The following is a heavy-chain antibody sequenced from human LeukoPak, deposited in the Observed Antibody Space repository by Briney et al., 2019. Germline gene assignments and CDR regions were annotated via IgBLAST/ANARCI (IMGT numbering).Heavy chain of an antibody. J-gene: IGHJ4*02. CDR2: IYTSGST. V-gene: IGHV4-4*07. CDR3: ARNYRFYGSGSYYLDY. D-gene: IGHD3-10*01. Sequence: SETLSLTSTVSGGSISSYYWSWIRQPAGKGLEWIGRIYTSGSTNYNPSLKSRVTMSVDTSKNQFSLKLSSVTAADTAVYYCARNYRFYGSGSYYLDYWGQGTLVTVSS. CDR1: GGSISSYY.